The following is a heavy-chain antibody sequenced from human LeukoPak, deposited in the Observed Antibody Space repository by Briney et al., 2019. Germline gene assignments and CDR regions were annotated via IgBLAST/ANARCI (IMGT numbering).Heavy chain of an antibody. Sequence: GGSLTLSCAASGFTLSSYGMHWVRQPPGKGLEWVAFIRYDGSNKYYADSVKGRFTISRDNSKNTLYLQMNSLRAEDTAVYYCAKDPSSSVGHFDYWGQGTLVTVSS. CDR1: GFTLSSYG. CDR3: AKDPSSSVGHFDY. J-gene: IGHJ4*02. CDR2: IRYDGSNK. V-gene: IGHV3-30*02. D-gene: IGHD6-19*01.